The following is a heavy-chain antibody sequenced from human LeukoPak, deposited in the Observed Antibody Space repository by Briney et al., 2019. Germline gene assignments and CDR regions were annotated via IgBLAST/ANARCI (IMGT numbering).Heavy chain of an antibody. J-gene: IGHJ5*02. CDR2: IRSNISYI. V-gene: IGHV3-21*01. CDR3: ARDLGQYYDTSDNWFDP. Sequence: GGSLRLSCAASGFTFSACSMNWVRQAPEKGLEWVSSIRSNISYIYYADSVKGRFTISRDNAKNCLYLQMNSLRAEDTAVYYCARDLGQYYDTSDNWFDPWGQGTLVTVSS. CDR1: GFTFSACS. D-gene: IGHD3-22*01.